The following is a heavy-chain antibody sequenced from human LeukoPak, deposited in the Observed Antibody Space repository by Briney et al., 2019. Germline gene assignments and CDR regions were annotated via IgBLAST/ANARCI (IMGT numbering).Heavy chain of an antibody. CDR1: GFTFSNYG. J-gene: IGHJ4*02. V-gene: IGHV3-30*02. D-gene: IGHD3-10*01. Sequence: GGSLRLSCAASGFTFSNYGMHWVRQAPGKGLEWVAFIRSDGSNKYYADSVKGRFTISRDNAKNSLYLQMNSLRAEDTALYYCAKDYGSGSYYRKGWALYYFDHWGQGTLVTVSS. CDR3: AKDYGSGSYYRKGWALYYFDH. CDR2: IRSDGSNK.